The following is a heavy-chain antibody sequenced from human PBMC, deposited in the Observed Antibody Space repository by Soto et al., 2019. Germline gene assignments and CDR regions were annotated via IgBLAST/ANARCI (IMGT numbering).Heavy chain of an antibody. V-gene: IGHV4-34*01. CDR2: INHSGST. Sequence: PSETLSLTCAVYGGSFSGYYWSWIRQPPGKGLEWIGEINHSGSTNYNPSLKSRVTISVDTSKNQFSLKLSSVTAADTAVYYCARVARQVDCWGQGTLVTVSS. D-gene: IGHD6-6*01. CDR1: GGSFSGYY. CDR3: ARVARQVDC. J-gene: IGHJ4*02.